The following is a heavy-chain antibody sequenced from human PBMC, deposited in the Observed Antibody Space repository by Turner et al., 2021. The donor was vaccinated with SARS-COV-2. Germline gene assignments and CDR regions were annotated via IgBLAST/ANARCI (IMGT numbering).Heavy chain of an antibody. J-gene: IGHJ4*02. D-gene: IGHD1-26*01. Sequence: EVQLFESGGGLVQPGGSLRLSCAASVFPFSAYSMNWVRQAQGKGLEWVSYISHSSSTLYYADSVKGRFTISRDNAKNSLYLQMNSLRAEDTAVYYCARIVRASKTDHWGQGTLVTVSS. CDR3: ARIVRASKTDH. CDR2: ISHSSSTL. CDR1: VFPFSAYS. V-gene: IGHV3-48*01.